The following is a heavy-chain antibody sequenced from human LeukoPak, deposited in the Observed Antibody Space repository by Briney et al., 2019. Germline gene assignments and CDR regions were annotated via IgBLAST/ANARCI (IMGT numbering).Heavy chain of an antibody. D-gene: IGHD2-21*02. CDR3: TREAVTANGYFDY. J-gene: IGHJ4*02. CDR2: IKSKTDGGTT. CDR1: GFTFSNAW. Sequence: GGSLRLSCAASGFTFSNAWTRWVRQASGKGLEWVGRIKSKTDGGTTDYAAPVKGRFTISRDDSKNTLYLQMNSLKTEDTAVYYCTREAVTANGYFDYWGQGTLVTVSS. V-gene: IGHV3-15*01.